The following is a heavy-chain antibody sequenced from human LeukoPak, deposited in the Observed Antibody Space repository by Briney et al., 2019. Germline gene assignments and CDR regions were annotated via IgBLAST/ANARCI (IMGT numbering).Heavy chain of an antibody. V-gene: IGHV3-66*01. Sequence: TGGSLRLSCAASGITFSSYAMSWVRQAPGKGLEWVSVIYSGGSTYYADSVKGRFTISRDNSKNTLYLQMNSLRAEDTAVYYCASVAAAGNRHIDYWGQGTLVTVSS. D-gene: IGHD6-13*01. CDR1: GITFSSYA. CDR2: IYSGGST. CDR3: ASVAAAGNRHIDY. J-gene: IGHJ4*02.